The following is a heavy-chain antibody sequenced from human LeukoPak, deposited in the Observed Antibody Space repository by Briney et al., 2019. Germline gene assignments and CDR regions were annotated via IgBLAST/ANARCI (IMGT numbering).Heavy chain of an antibody. D-gene: IGHD3-22*01. Sequence: GGSLRLSCAASGFTFSSYSMNWVRQAPGKGLEWVSSISSSSSYIYYADSVKGRFTTSRDNAKNSLYLQMNSLRAEDTAVYYCARVVGYYDSSGYYSPVSYFDYWGQGTLVTVSS. CDR1: GFTFSSYS. CDR3: ARVVGYYDSSGYYSPVSYFDY. CDR2: ISSSSSYI. V-gene: IGHV3-21*01. J-gene: IGHJ4*02.